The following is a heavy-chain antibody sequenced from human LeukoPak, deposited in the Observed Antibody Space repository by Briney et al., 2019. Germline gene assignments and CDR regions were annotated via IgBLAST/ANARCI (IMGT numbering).Heavy chain of an antibody. V-gene: IGHV4-39*01. Sequence: PSETLSLTCTVSGGSISSSSYVWVWIRQPPGKGLEWIATISYTGNTYYNASLKSRVTISVDTSKNQFSLYLSSVTAADTAVYYCVRERGEDGFDIWGQGTMVTVSS. CDR2: ISYTGNT. CDR1: GGSISSSSYV. J-gene: IGHJ3*02. CDR3: VRERGEDGFDI. D-gene: IGHD1-1*01.